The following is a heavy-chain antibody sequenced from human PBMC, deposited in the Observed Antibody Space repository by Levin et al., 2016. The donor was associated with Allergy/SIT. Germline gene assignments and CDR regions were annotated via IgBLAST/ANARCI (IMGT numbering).Heavy chain of an antibody. CDR3: ASLVGATGGDWFDP. D-gene: IGHD1-26*01. J-gene: IGHJ5*02. V-gene: IGHV4-39*01. Sequence: PGKGLEWIGSIYYSGSTYYNPSLKSRVTISVDTSKNQFSLKLSSVTAADTAVYYCASLVGATGGDWFDPWGQGTLVTVSS. CDR2: IYYSGST.